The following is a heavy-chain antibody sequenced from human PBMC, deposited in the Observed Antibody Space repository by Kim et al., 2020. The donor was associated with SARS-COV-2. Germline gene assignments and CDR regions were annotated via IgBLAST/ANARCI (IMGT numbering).Heavy chain of an antibody. CDR3: TIDRIGCVYIQEGFDF. CDR2: IKSQLDDGTT. V-gene: IGHV3-15*01. J-gene: IGHJ4*01. Sequence: GGSLRLSCAASGFKFDDACMSWVRQAPGKGLEWVGRIKSQLDDGTTDYAAPVKGRFFISRDDSKNTLYLQMNSLKAEDTAVYYCTIDRIGCVYIQEGFDFWGEGSLVSV. CDR1: GFKFDDAC. D-gene: IGHD6-19*01.